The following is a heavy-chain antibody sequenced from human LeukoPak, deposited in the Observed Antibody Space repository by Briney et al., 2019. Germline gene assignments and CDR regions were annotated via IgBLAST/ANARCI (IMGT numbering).Heavy chain of an antibody. V-gene: IGHV1-18*01. CDR1: GYTFTSYG. Sequence: GASVKVSCKASGYTFTSYGISWVRQAPGQGLEWMGWISAYNGNTNYAQKLQGRVTMTTDTSTSTAYIELRSLRSDDTAVYYCARDQKTDYDSSGYRKFDYWGQGTLVTVSS. J-gene: IGHJ4*02. D-gene: IGHD3-22*01. CDR2: ISAYNGNT. CDR3: ARDQKTDYDSSGYRKFDY.